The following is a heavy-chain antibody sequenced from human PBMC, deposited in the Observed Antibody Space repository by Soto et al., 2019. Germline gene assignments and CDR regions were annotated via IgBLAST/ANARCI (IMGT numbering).Heavy chain of an antibody. CDR1: GYTFTSYD. CDR3: ARGPVRPKGFGEGGWFDP. Sequence: QVQLVQSGAEVQKPGASVKVSCKASGYTFTSYDINWVRQATGQGLEWMGWMNPNSGTTGYAQKFQGRVTMTRNTPISTPQRERRSLRSEDTVVYYCARGPVRPKGFGEGGWFDPWGQGTLVIVSS. V-gene: IGHV1-8*01. J-gene: IGHJ5*02. D-gene: IGHD3-10*01. CDR2: MNPNSGTT.